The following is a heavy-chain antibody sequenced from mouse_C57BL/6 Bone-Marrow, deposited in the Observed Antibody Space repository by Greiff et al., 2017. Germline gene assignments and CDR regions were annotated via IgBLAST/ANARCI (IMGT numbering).Heavy chain of an antibody. D-gene: IGHD2-1*01. J-gene: IGHJ4*01. V-gene: IGHV1-63*01. Sequence: VQLQQSGAELVRPGTSVKMSCKASGYTFTNYWIGWAKQRPGHGLEWIGDIYPGGGYTNYNEKFKGKATLTADKSSSAAYMQFSSLTSEDSANYYCARRGNSYAMDYWGQGTSVTVSS. CDR2: IYPGGGYT. CDR3: ARRGNSYAMDY. CDR1: GYTFTNYW.